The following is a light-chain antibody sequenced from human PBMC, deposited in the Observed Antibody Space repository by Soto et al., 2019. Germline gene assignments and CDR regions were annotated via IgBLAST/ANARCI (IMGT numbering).Light chain of an antibody. Sequence: EIVLTQSPGTLSLSPGERATLSCRASQSVSSSYLAWYQQKPGQAPRLLIYGASSRATGIPDRFSGSGSGTDFTLTISRLAHEDFAVYYCQQFETFGQGTKLEIK. CDR3: QQFET. CDR2: GAS. J-gene: IGKJ2*01. CDR1: QSVSSSY. V-gene: IGKV3-20*01.